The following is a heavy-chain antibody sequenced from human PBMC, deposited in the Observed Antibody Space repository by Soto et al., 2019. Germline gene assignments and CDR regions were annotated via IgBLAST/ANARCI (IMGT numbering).Heavy chain of an antibody. Sequence: QVQLVQSGAEVKKPGASVKVSCKASGYNFIDYDINWVRQSTGQGLEWLGWMTPNSGDTGYAQKFQGRVTLPSDTSIGVAYMELSSLTSEDTAVYYCVRNPYNRGRFGPWGQGTLVTVSS. CDR1: GYNFIDYD. CDR2: MTPNSGDT. CDR3: VRNPYNRGRFGP. D-gene: IGHD3-10*01. V-gene: IGHV1-8*01. J-gene: IGHJ5*02.